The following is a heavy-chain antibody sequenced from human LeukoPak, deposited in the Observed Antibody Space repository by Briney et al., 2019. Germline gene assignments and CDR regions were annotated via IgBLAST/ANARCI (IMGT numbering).Heavy chain of an antibody. V-gene: IGHV3-23*01. J-gene: IGHJ4*02. Sequence: GGSLRLSCAACGFAFSSYAMSWVRQAPGKGLEWVSAISDSGFSTYYADSVRGRFTISRDNSKNTLYLQMHSLRAEDTALYYCAKPSGSHSYYYFNDWGQGTMVTVSS. CDR2: ISDSGFST. CDR1: GFAFSSYA. D-gene: IGHD1-26*01. CDR3: AKPSGSHSYYYFND.